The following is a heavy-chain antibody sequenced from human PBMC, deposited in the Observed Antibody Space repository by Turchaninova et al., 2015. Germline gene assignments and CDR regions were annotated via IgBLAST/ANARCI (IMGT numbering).Heavy chain of an antibody. J-gene: IGHJ4*02. V-gene: IGHV1-8*01. D-gene: IGHD2-15*01. CDR2: INPNNDNT. CDR1: GYTFTIYE. CDR3: ARRYCSRGSCYPFDS. Sequence: QVQLVQSGAEVKKPGASVKVSCKASGYTFTIYEINWVRQAAGQGLEWMGWINPNNDNTGYAQRFQGRVTMTRNTSTSTAYMELRSLRSEDTAIYYCARRYCSRGSCYPFDSWGQGSLVTVSS.